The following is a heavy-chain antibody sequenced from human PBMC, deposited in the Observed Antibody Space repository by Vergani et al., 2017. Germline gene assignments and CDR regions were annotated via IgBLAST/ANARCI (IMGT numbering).Heavy chain of an antibody. V-gene: IGHV4-61*02. Sequence: QVQLQESGPGLVKPSQTLSLTCTVSGGSISSGGYYWSWIRQPAGKGLEWIGRIYTSGSTNYNPSLKSRVTISVDTSKNQFSLKLSSVTAADTAVYYCAREYVVVVPAAIRVGYYYGMDVWGQGTTVTVSS. J-gene: IGHJ6*02. CDR2: IYTSGST. D-gene: IGHD2-2*02. CDR3: AREYVVVVPAAIRVGYYYGMDV. CDR1: GGSISSGGYY.